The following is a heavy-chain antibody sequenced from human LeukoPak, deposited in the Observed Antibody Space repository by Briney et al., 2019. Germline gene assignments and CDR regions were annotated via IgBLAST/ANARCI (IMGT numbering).Heavy chain of an antibody. CDR2: ISYDGSNK. J-gene: IGHJ4*02. D-gene: IGHD6-13*01. V-gene: IGHV3-30*03. CDR3: ARQHTAATAFDY. CDR1: GFTFSSRG. Sequence: GRSLRLSCAASGFTFSSRGMHWVRQAPGKGLEWVTFISYDGSNKYYADSVKGRFTISRDNSKNTLFLQMNSLRAEDTAVYYCARQHTAATAFDYWGQGTLVTVSS.